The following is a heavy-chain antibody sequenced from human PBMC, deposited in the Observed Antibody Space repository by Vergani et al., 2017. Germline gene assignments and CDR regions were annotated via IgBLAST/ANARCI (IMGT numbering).Heavy chain of an antibody. D-gene: IGHD5-18*01. J-gene: IGHJ4*02. CDR2: ISSDGSNK. Sequence: QVQLVESGGGVVQPGRSLRLSCAASGFTFSSYAMHWVRQAPGKGLEWVAVISSDGSNKYSADSVKGRFTIARDNSKNTLYLQMNSLRAEDTAVYYCARGHGDTAMVTGYWGQGTLVTVSS. V-gene: IGHV3-30*01. CDR1: GFTFSSYA. CDR3: ARGHGDTAMVTGY.